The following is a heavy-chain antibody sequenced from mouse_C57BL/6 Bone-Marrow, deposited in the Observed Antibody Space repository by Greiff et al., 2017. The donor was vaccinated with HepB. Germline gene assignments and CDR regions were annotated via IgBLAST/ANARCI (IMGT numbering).Heavy chain of an antibody. CDR2: IWSDGST. CDR3: ARQGGLLRYPYYFDY. D-gene: IGHD1-1*01. Sequence: VKLMESGPGLVAPSQSLSITCTVSGFSLTSYGVHWVRQPPGKGLEWLVVIWSDGSTTYNSALKSRLSISKDNSKSQVFLKMNSLQTDDTAMYYCARQGGLLRYPYYFDYWGQGTTLTVSS. V-gene: IGHV2-6-1*01. J-gene: IGHJ2*01. CDR1: GFSLTSYG.